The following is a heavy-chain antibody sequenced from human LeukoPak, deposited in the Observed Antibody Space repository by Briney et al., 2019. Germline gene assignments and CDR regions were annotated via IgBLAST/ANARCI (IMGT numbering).Heavy chain of an antibody. D-gene: IGHD1-26*01. Sequence: GGSLRLSCAASGFTFDDYAMHWVRQAPGKGLEWVSLISWDGGSTYYADSVKGRFTISRDNSKNSLYLQMNSLRAEDTALYYCAKDVSNYGSYYGHWGQGTLVTVSS. CDR3: AKDVSNYGSYYGH. V-gene: IGHV3-43D*03. CDR2: ISWDGGST. J-gene: IGHJ4*02. CDR1: GFTFDDYA.